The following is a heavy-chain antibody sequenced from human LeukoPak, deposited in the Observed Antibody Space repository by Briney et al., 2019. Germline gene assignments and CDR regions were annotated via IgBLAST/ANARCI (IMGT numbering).Heavy chain of an antibody. CDR1: GFTVSSNY. CDR3: ARDSGYVSWYFDY. D-gene: IGHD5-12*01. J-gene: IGHJ4*02. V-gene: IGHV3-66*01. Sequence: GGSLRLSCAASGFTVSSNYMSWVRQAPGKGLEWVSVIYSGGSTYYADSVKGRFTISRDNSKNTLYLQMNSLRAEDTAVYYCARDSGYVSWYFDYWGQGTLVTVSS. CDR2: IYSGGST.